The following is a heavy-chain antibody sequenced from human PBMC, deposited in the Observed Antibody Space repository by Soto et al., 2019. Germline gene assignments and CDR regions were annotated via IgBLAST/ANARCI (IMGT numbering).Heavy chain of an antibody. J-gene: IGHJ6*02. CDR2: ISYHGTEK. CDR1: GVTFTNYA. V-gene: IGHV3-30*18. CDR3: AKDIGGVDTGNYGMDV. D-gene: IGHD5-18*01. Sequence: QVQLVESGGGVVQPGMSLRLSCAASGVTFTNYAMHWVRQAPGKGLEWVADISYHGTEKGYADSVKGRFTISRDNXKXXQYVQMSSLRPEDTAVDYCAKDIGGVDTGNYGMDVWGQGTTVIVSS.